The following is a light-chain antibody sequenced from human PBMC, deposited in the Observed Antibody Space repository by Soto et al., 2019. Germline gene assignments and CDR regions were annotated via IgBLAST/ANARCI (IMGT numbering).Light chain of an antibody. J-gene: IGLJ2*01. CDR1: SGHSSYA. CDR3: QTWGTGIVV. CDR2: LNSDGSH. V-gene: IGLV4-69*01. Sequence: QSVLTQSPSASASLGASVKLTCTLSSGHSSYAIAWHQQQPDKDPRYLMKLNSDGSHSKGDGIPDRFSGSSSGAERYLTISSLQSEDEADYYGQTWGTGIVVFGGGTKLTVL.